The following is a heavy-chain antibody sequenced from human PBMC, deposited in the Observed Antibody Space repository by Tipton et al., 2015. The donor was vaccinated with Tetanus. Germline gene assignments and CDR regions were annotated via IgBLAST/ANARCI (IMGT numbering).Heavy chain of an antibody. V-gene: IGHV3-33*01. D-gene: IGHD2-15*01. CDR2: SWYDGTDK. CDR1: GFIFSSYG. Sequence: LRLSCAASGFIFSSYGIRWVRQAPGKGLEWVAVSWYDGTDKYYADSVKGRFTISRDNSKNTLYLQMNSLRAEDTAVYYCAREADCSGGSCFSGDFDNWGQGTQVTVSS. CDR3: AREADCSGGSCFSGDFDN. J-gene: IGHJ4*02.